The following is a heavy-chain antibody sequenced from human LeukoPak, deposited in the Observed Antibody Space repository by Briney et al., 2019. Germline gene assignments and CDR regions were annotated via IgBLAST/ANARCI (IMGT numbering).Heavy chain of an antibody. CDR3: ARETGYAFDT. J-gene: IGHJ3*02. CDR1: GFTFSSYE. CDR2: ISSSGSTI. Sequence: GGSLRLSCAASGFTFSSYEMNWVRQAPGKGLEWVSYISSSGSTIYYADSVKGRFTISRDNAQNSLYLLMNSLRDEDTAVYYCARETGYAFDTWGQGTMVTVSS. V-gene: IGHV3-48*03.